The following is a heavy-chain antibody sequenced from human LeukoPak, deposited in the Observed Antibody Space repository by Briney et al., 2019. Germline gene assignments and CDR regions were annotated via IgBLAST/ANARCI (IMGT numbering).Heavy chain of an antibody. CDR3: GSPRTFSGRNFLDI. Sequence: QPEGSLRLSCAAAGFTFSSYWMHWVRQVPGKGLVWVSRINSDGRITGYADSVKGRFTISRDNAKNTLYLQMNSLRVEDTAVYYCGSPRTFSGRNFLDIWGQGTMVTVSS. CDR1: GFTFSSYW. J-gene: IGHJ3*02. V-gene: IGHV3-74*01. D-gene: IGHD1-14*01. CDR2: INSDGRIT.